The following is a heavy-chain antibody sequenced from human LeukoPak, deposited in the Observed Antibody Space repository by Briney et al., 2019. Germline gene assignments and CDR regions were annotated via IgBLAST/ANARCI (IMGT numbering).Heavy chain of an antibody. D-gene: IGHD2-21*02. CDR1: GFTLSIYY. V-gene: IGHV3-7*01. CDR2: IKQDGSQK. Sequence: GGSLRLSCAASGFTLSIYYMSWVRQTPGKGLKFVANIKQDGSQKSYVKSVEGRFSISRDNAKNLLYLQMNGLRVEDTAIYYCARYQHCGGDCCPLDYWGQGTLVTVSS. J-gene: IGHJ4*02. CDR3: ARYQHCGGDCCPLDY.